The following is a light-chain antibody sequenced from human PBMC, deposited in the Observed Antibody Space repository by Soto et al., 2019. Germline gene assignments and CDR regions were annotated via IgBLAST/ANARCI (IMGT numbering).Light chain of an antibody. CDR1: SSDVGAYKY. V-gene: IGLV2-14*01. CDR3: SSYTTSSTVA. J-gene: IGLJ2*01. Sequence: QSALTQPASVSGSPGQSITISCTGTSSDVGAYKYVSWYQQHPGKGPRLMIYDVSNRPSGVSNRFSGSKFGNTASLTISGLQAEDEADYYCSSYTTSSTVAFGGGTKLTVL. CDR2: DVS.